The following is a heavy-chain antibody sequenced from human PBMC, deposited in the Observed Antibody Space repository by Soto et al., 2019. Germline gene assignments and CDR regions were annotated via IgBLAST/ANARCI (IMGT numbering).Heavy chain of an antibody. CDR2: ISSSSYT. J-gene: IGHJ4*02. CDR3: ARDHHRYSGYDYVDY. D-gene: IGHD5-12*01. CDR1: GFTFSDYY. V-gene: IGHV3-11*05. Sequence: GGSLRLSCAASGFTFSDYYMSWIRQAPGKGLEWVSYISSSSYTNYADSVKGRFTISRDNAKNSLYLQMNSLRAEDTAVYYCARDHHRYSGYDYVDYWGQGTLVTVSS.